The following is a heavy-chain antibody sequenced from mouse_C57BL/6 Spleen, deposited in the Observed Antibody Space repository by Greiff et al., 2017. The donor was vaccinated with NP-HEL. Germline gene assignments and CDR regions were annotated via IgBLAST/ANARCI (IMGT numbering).Heavy chain of an antibody. CDR1: GYAFTNYL. D-gene: IGHD5-1*01. CDR3: AREGVLLFAY. Sequence: VQLQQSGAELVRPGTSVKVSCKASGYAFTNYLIEWVKQRPGQGLEWIGVINPGSGGTNYNEKFKGKATLTADKSSSTAYMQLSSLTSEDSAVDFCAREGVLLFAYWGQGTLVTVSA. J-gene: IGHJ3*01. CDR2: INPGSGGT. V-gene: IGHV1-54*01.